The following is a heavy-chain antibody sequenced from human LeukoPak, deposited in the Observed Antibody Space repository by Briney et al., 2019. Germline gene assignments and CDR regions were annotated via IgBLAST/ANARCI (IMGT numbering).Heavy chain of an antibody. V-gene: IGHV3-9*01. D-gene: IGHD2-2*01. J-gene: IGHJ5*02. CDR2: ISWNSGSI. CDR1: GFTFDDYA. Sequence: GRSLRLSCAASGFTFDDYAMHWVRQAPGKGLEWVSGISWNSGSIGYADSVKGRFTIPRDNAKNSLYLQMNSLRAEDTALYYCAKGYCSSTSCPQTGFDPWGQGTLVTVSS. CDR3: AKGYCSSTSCPQTGFDP.